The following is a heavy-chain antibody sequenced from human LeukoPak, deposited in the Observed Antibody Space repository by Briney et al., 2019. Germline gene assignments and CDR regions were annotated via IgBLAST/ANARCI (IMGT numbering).Heavy chain of an antibody. D-gene: IGHD3-22*01. Sequence: SETLSLTCAVYGGSFSGYYWSWIRQPPGKGLEWIGEIYHSGSTNYNPSLKSRVTISVDTSKNQFSLKLSSVTAADTAVYYCARVKTTMIVATRAFDIWGQGTVVTVSS. CDR1: GGSFSGYY. CDR3: ARVKTTMIVATRAFDI. V-gene: IGHV4-34*01. J-gene: IGHJ3*02. CDR2: IYHSGST.